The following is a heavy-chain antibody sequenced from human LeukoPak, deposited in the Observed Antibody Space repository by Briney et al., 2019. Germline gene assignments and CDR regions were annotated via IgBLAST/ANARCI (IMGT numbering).Heavy chain of an antibody. D-gene: IGHD6-13*01. CDR3: ARGLMSDGIAAAGTNY. Sequence: GASVKVSCKASGGTFSSYAISWVRQAPGQGLEWMGGIIPIFGTANYAQKFQGRVTITADESTSTAYMELSSLRSEDTAVYYCARGLMSDGIAAAGTNYWDQGTLVTVSS. CDR2: IIPIFGTA. J-gene: IGHJ4*02. CDR1: GGTFSSYA. V-gene: IGHV1-69*01.